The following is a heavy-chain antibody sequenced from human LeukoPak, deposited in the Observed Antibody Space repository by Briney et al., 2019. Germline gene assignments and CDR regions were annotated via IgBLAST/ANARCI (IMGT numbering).Heavy chain of an antibody. D-gene: IGHD2-8*01. J-gene: IGHJ4*02. CDR3: ARRPVYASDLDY. V-gene: IGHV4-39*01. CDR1: GGSISSSSYY. Sequence: SETLSLTCTVSGGSISSSSYYWGWIRQPPGKGLEWIGSIYYSGSTYYNPSLKSRVTISVDTSKNQFSLKLSPVTAADTAVYYCARRPVYASDLDYWGQGTLVTVSS. CDR2: IYYSGST.